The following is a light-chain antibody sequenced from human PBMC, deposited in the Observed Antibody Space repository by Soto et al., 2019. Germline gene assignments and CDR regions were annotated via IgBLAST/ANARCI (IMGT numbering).Light chain of an antibody. Sequence: DIQMTQSPSSLSASVGDRVTITCRASQSISNYLNWYQQKPGKASKLLMYAASSLQSGVPSRFSGSGSGTDFTLTISSLQPEDFATYYCQQSYSTPRTFGQGTKVEI. V-gene: IGKV1-39*01. CDR3: QQSYSTPRT. CDR1: QSISNY. CDR2: AAS. J-gene: IGKJ1*01.